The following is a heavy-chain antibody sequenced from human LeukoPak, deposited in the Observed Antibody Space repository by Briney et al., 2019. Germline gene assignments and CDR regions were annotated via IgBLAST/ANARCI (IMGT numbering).Heavy chain of an antibody. Sequence: PGGSLRLSCAASGFSFNNYAMYWVRQAPGKGLEYVSAINSNGGSTNYANSVKDRFTISRDNSKNTLYLQMGSLRAEDMAVYYCARGGGYNWNWGYAFDIWGQGTKVTVSS. CDR3: ARGGGYNWNWGYAFDI. CDR1: GFSFNNYA. J-gene: IGHJ3*02. D-gene: IGHD1-7*01. CDR2: INSNGGST. V-gene: IGHV3-64*01.